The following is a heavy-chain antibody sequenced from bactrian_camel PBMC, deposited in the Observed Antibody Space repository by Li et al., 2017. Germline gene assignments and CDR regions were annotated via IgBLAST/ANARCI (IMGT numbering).Heavy chain of an antibody. Sequence: QLVESGGGSVQAGGSLRLSCVASGPIDSRFCLGWFRQAAGKEREAVAALGSDGDENYADFVQGRFTVAQDADKNTLYLQMNDLRPEDTAVYYCAADGTPTGWCTNSGLPDFGYSGQGTQVTVS. J-gene: IGHJ6*01. D-gene: IGHD5*01. V-gene: IGHV3S53*01. CDR1: GPIDSRFC. CDR2: LGSDGDE. CDR3: AADGTPTGWCTNSGLPDFGY.